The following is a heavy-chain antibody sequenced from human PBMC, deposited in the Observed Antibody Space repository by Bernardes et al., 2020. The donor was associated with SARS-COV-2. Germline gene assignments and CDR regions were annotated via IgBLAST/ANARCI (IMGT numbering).Heavy chain of an antibody. CDR1: GFTFSSYA. J-gene: IGHJ6*02. D-gene: IGHD3-3*01. CDR2: ISGSGGST. V-gene: IGHV3-23*01. CDR3: AKGERDLGAYYDFGRGGLNRHYYNYGMDV. Sequence: GGSLRLSCAASGFTFSSYAMSWVRQAPGKGLEWVSAISGSGGSTYYADSVKGRFTISRDNSKNTLYLQMNSLRAEDTAVYYCAKGERDLGAYYDFGRGGLNRHYYNYGMDVWGQGTTVTVSS.